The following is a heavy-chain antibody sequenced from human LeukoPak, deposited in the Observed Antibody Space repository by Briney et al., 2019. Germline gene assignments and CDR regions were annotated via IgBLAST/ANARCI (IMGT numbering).Heavy chain of an antibody. J-gene: IGHJ4*02. V-gene: IGHV4-59*01. CDR2: IYDSGST. Sequence: PSETLFLTCTVSGGSISSYSWNWIRQPPGKGLEWIGYIYDSGSTNYNPSLKSRVTISVDTSKNQFSLKLSSVTAADTAVYYCARDPRGGYSSAWYYFDYWGQGTLVTVSS. D-gene: IGHD6-19*01. CDR1: GGSISSYS. CDR3: ARDPRGGYSSAWYYFDY.